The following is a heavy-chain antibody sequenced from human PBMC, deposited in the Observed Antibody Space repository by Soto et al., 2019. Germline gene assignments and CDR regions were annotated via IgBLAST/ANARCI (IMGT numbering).Heavy chain of an antibody. CDR3: ARVATRLQSMEVLEY. J-gene: IGHJ4*02. Sequence: QVQLVESGGGVVQPGTSLRLSCKASGFIFRDYLIHWVRQAPGKGLEWLAVLSFDGTAEYYADSTRGRFTISRDIPKSTKYLVINNVRRDDTAMYYCARVATRLQSMEVLEYWGQGTLVTVPS. V-gene: IGHV3-30*03. CDR2: LSFDGTAE. CDR1: GFIFRDYL. D-gene: IGHD2-21*02.